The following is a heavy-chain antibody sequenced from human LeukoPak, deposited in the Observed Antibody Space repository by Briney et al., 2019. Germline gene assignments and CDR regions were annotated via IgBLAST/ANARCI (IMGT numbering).Heavy chain of an antibody. CDR3: AGSSGWYFRSFDY. J-gene: IGHJ4*02. CDR1: SGSISSYY. V-gene: IGHV4-59*12. CDR2: IYYSGST. D-gene: IGHD6-19*01. Sequence: PSETLSLTCTVSSGSISSYYWSWIRQPPGKGLEWIGYIYYSGSTNYNPSLKSRVTISVDTSKNQFSLKLSSVTAADTAVYYCAGSSGWYFRSFDYWGQGTLVTVSS.